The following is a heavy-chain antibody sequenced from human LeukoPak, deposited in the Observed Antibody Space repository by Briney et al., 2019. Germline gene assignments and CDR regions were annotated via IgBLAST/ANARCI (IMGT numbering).Heavy chain of an antibody. CDR1: GYTFTSYG. CDR3: ARDKRSSSWGGQNLIDY. CDR2: ISAYNGNT. D-gene: IGHD6-13*01. Sequence: ASVKVSCKASGYTFTSYGISWVRQAPGQGLEWIGWISAYNGNTNYAQKLQGRVTMTTDTSTSTAYMELRSLRSDDTAVYYCARDKRSSSWGGQNLIDYWGQGTLVTVSS. V-gene: IGHV1-18*01. J-gene: IGHJ4*02.